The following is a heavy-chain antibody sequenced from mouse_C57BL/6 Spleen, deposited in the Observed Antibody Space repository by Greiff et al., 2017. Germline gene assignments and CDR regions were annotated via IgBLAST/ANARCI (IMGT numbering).Heavy chain of an antibody. V-gene: IGHV5-6*01. D-gene: IGHD2-4*01. CDR2: ISSGGSYT. Sequence: EVQLVESGGDLVKPGGSLKLSCAASGFTFSSYGMSWVRQTPDKRLEWVATISSGGSYTYYPDSVKGRFTISRDNAKNTLYLQMSSLKSEDTAMYYCARQGDYDRWFAYWGQGTLVTVSA. J-gene: IGHJ3*01. CDR3: ARQGDYDRWFAY. CDR1: GFTFSSYG.